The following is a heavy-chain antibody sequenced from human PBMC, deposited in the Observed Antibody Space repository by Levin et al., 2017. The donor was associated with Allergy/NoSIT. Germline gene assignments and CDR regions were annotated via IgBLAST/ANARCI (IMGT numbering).Heavy chain of an antibody. D-gene: IGHD6-13*01. CDR3: AKERAAAETSYYYGMDV. CDR2: INPNSGGT. J-gene: IGHJ6*02. Sequence: ASVKVSCKASGYTFTAYYMHWVRQAPGQGLEWMGWINPNSGGTKYAQKFQGRVTMTRDTSISTTYMELNRLRSDDTAVYYCAKERAAAETSYYYGMDVWGQGTTVTVSS. V-gene: IGHV1-2*02. CDR1: GYTFTAYY.